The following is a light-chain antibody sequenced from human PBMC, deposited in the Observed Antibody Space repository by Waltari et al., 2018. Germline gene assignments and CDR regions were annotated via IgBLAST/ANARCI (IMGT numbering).Light chain of an antibody. CDR1: TANIGSNY. V-gene: IGLV1-47*01. CDR2: MNN. J-gene: IGLJ2*01. CDR3: AAWDDRLTDVL. Sequence: QSVLTQPPAVSGTPGQRVPIACSGSTANIGSNYLSWYLQVPGTAPNPLIYMNNQRPSGVPDRFSGSRSGTSASLAISGLRSEDEADYYCAAWDDRLTDVLFGGGTKLTVL.